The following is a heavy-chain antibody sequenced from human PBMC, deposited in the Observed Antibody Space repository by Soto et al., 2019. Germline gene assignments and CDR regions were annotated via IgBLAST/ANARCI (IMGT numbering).Heavy chain of an antibody. CDR3: ARDKIVATGYYYGMDV. J-gene: IGHJ6*02. Sequence: PGGSLRLSCAASGFTVSSNYMSWVRQAPGKGLEWVSVIYSGGSTYYADSVKGRFTISRDNAKNSLYLQMNSLRAEDTAVYYCARDKIVATGYYYGMDVWGQGTTVTVSS. CDR1: GFTVSSNY. V-gene: IGHV3-66*01. D-gene: IGHD5-12*01. CDR2: IYSGGST.